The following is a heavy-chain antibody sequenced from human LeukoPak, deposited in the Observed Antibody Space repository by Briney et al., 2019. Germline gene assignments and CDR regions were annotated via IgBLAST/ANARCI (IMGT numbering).Heavy chain of an antibody. CDR3: AKIFSSLDY. J-gene: IGHJ4*02. CDR2: IYYSGST. D-gene: IGHD6-6*01. V-gene: IGHV4-59*11. Sequence: ASETLSLTCTVSGGSISSHYWSWIRQPPGKGLEWIGYIYYSGSTNYNPSLKSRVTISVDTSKNQFSLKLSSVTAADTAVYYCAKIFSSLDYWGQGTLVTVSS. CDR1: GGSISSHY.